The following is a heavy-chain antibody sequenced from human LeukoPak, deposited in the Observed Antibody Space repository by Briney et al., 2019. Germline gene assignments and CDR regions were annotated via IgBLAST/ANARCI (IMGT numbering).Heavy chain of an antibody. CDR2: INHSGST. CDR1: GGSISSSNW. D-gene: IGHD2-15*01. Sequence: SETLSLTCAVSGGSISSSNWWSWVRQPPGKGLEWIGEINHSGSTNYNPSLKSRVTISVDTSKNQFSLKLSSVTAADTAVYYCARTQPVAATDYWGQGTMVTVSS. CDR3: ARTQPVAATDY. V-gene: IGHV4-4*02. J-gene: IGHJ3*01.